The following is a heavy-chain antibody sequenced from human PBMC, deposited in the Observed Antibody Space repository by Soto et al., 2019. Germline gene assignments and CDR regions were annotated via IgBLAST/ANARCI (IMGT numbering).Heavy chain of an antibody. CDR3: ARKRVTTRSWNFDY. Sequence: SETLSLTCAVYGGSFSGYYWSWIRQPPGKGLEWIGYIYYSGSTYYNPSLKSRVTISVDTSKNQFSLELSSVTAADTAVYYCARKRVTTRSWNFDYWGQGTLVTVSS. CDR2: IYYSGST. D-gene: IGHD4-17*01. CDR1: GGSFSGYY. J-gene: IGHJ4*02. V-gene: IGHV4-34*09.